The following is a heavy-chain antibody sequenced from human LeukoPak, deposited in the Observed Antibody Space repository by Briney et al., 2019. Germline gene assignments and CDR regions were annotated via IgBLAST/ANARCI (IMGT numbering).Heavy chain of an antibody. D-gene: IGHD1-1*01. CDR2: ISSGTINHS. V-gene: IGHV3-11*06. CDR3: ARTQLDLDGFDI. Sequence: PGGSLRLSCKASGFIFGDYYMNCIRQAPGKGLECLSYISSGTINHSNYADSVKGRFTISRDNARYSLYLQMNSLRGEDTAVYYCARTQLDLDGFDIWGQGTTVTVSS. CDR1: GFIFGDYY. J-gene: IGHJ3*02.